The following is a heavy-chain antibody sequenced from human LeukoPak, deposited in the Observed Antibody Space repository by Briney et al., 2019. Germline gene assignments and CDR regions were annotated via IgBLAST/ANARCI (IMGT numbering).Heavy chain of an antibody. CDR1: GFTFSSYS. Sequence: PGGSLRLSCAVSGFTFSSYSMSWVRQAPGMGLEWVSSISSSSTYIYYADSVKGRFTISRDNAKNSLYLQMNSLRAEDTAVYYCAREEWVQQSWLTTGDYWGQGTLVTVSS. J-gene: IGHJ4*02. V-gene: IGHV3-21*01. CDR2: ISSSSTYI. CDR3: AREEWVQQSWLTTGDY. D-gene: IGHD1-1*01.